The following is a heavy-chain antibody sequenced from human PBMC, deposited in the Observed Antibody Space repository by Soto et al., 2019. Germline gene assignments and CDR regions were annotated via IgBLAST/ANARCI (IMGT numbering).Heavy chain of an antibody. V-gene: IGHV3-48*01. Sequence: PGGSLRLSCAASGFTFSSYSMNWVRQAPGKGLEWVSYISSSSSTIYYADSVKGRFTISRDNAKNSLYLQMNSLRAEDTAVYYCARDDLRGVIIKGRVTSVYWGQGTLVTVSS. CDR2: ISSSSSTI. D-gene: IGHD3-10*01. CDR3: ARDDLRGVIIKGRVTSVY. CDR1: GFTFSSYS. J-gene: IGHJ4*02.